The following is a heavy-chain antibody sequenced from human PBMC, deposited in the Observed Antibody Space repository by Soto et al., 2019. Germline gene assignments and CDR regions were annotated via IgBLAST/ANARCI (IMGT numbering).Heavy chain of an antibody. Sequence: ASVKVSCKASGGTFSSYAISWVRQAPGQGLEWMGGIIPIFGTANYAQKFQGRVTITADESTSTAYMELSSLRSEDTAVYYCARGSLSDDPAMVRGVINYYYGMDVWGQGTTVTVSS. V-gene: IGHV1-69*13. D-gene: IGHD3-10*01. CDR2: IIPIFGTA. CDR3: ARGSLSDDPAMVRGVINYYYGMDV. CDR1: GGTFSSYA. J-gene: IGHJ6*02.